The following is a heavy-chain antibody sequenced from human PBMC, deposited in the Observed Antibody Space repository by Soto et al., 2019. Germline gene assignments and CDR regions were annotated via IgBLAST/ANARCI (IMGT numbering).Heavy chain of an antibody. CDR1: GGSINSVDYY. D-gene: IGHD3-10*01. J-gene: IGHJ5*02. Sequence: PSETLSLTCTISGGSINSVDYYWSWIRQPPGKGLEWIGLIYYSGATYYNPSLKSRVSISVDTSKNQFSLKLSSVTAADTAVYYCARRGSGSLGWFDPWGQGTLVTVSS. V-gene: IGHV4-30-4*01. CDR2: IYYSGAT. CDR3: ARRGSGSLGWFDP.